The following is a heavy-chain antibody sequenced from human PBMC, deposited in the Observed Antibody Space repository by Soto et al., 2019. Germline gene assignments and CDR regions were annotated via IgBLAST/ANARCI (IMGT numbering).Heavy chain of an antibody. D-gene: IGHD2-15*01. CDR2: IYPGDSDT. CDR3: ARQLCSGGYCYHAFDC. V-gene: IGHV5-51*01. CDR1: GYNFTNYW. J-gene: IGHJ4*02. Sequence: GESLKISCKGSGYNFTNYWIGWVRQTPAKGLEWMGIIYPGDSDTRYSPSFHGQVTISVDKSSSTAYLQWSTLKASDTAMYYCARQLCSGGYCYHAFDCWGQETLVTVSS.